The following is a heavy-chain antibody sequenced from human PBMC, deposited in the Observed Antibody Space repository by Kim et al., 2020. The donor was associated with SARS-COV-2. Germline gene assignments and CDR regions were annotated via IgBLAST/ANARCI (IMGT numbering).Heavy chain of an antibody. V-gene: IGHV3-21*01. Sequence: GGSLRLSCAASGFIFSSYSMNWVRQAPGMGLEWVSSIDGTSGYIYYADSVKGRFTTSRDNVKNSVYLQMNILRADDTSGCFCAVEPGDGYSLVDCWGQG. J-gene: IGHJ4*03. CDR3: AVEPGDGYSLVDC. CDR2: IDGTSGYI. D-gene: IGHD5-18*01. CDR1: GFIFSSYS.